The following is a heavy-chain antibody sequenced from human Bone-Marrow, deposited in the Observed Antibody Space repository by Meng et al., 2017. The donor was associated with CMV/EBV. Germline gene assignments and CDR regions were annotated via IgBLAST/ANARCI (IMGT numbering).Heavy chain of an antibody. V-gene: IGHV1-2*02. CDR3: ARDRLRYNWNFYLDY. Sequence: ASVKVSCKASEYTFTGYYIHWVRQAPGQGLEWMGWIDPNGGGTNYAQKFQDRVTMTSDTSIRTAYMELSRLRSDDTALYYCARDRLRYNWNFYLDYWGQGTLVTVSS. CDR2: IDPNGGGT. CDR1: EYTFTGYY. J-gene: IGHJ4*02. D-gene: IGHD1-7*01.